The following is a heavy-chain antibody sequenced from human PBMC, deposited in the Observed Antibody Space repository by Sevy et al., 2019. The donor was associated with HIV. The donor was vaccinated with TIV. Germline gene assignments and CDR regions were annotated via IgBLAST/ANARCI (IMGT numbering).Heavy chain of an antibody. J-gene: IGHJ5*02. CDR3: AREGVVTAAMGSWFDP. D-gene: IGHD2-2*01. V-gene: IGHV3-48*01. CDR1: GFTFSSYS. CDR2: ISSSSTI. Sequence: GGCLRLSCAASGFTFSSYSMNWVRQAPGKGLEWVSYISSSSTIYYADSVKGPFTISRDNAKNSLYLQINSLRAEDTTVYSSAREGVVTAAMGSWFDPWGQGTLVTVSS.